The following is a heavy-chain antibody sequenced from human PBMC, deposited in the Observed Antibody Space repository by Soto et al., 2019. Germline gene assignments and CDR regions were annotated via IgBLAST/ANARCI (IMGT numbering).Heavy chain of an antibody. CDR1: GFTFSSYA. V-gene: IGHV3-23*01. Sequence: EVQLLESGGGFVQPGGSLRLSCAASGFTFSSYAMSWVRQAPGKGLEWVSTFSGSVGTTYYAGTYYADSVKGRFTISRDNSKNTRYLQMNSLRAEDTAVYYCAKDGVAGTVWYFDLWGRGTLVTVSS. CDR2: FSGSVGTTYYAGT. CDR3: AKDGVAGTVWYFDL. J-gene: IGHJ2*01. D-gene: IGHD6-19*01.